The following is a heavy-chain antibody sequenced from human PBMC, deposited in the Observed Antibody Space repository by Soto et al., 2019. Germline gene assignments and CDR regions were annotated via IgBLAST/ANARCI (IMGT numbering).Heavy chain of an antibody. Sequence: GESLQISCKGSGDSLSSYWSAWVRQMTGKGLEWMGIIYPGDSDTRYSPSFQGQVTISADKSISPAYLQWSSLKASDTAMYYCARHLSAYYYYSGMDVWGQGTTVTVSS. J-gene: IGHJ6*02. CDR1: GDSLSSYW. CDR3: ARHLSAYYYYSGMDV. CDR2: IYPGDSDT. V-gene: IGHV5-51*01.